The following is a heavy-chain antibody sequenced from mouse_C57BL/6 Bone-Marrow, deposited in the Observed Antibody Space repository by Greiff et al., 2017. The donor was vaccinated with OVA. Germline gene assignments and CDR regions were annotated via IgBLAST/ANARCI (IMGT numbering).Heavy chain of an antibody. CDR3: ARGLGNYGDY. D-gene: IGHD2-1*01. CDR1: GFTFSDYG. V-gene: IGHV5-17*01. CDR2: ISSGSSTI. Sequence: EVNVVESGGGLVKPGGSLKLSCAASGFTFSDYGMHWVRQAPEKGLEWVAYISSGSSTIYYADTVKGRFTISRDNAKKTLFLQMTSLRSEDTAMYYCARGLGNYGDYWGQGTTLTVSS. J-gene: IGHJ2*01.